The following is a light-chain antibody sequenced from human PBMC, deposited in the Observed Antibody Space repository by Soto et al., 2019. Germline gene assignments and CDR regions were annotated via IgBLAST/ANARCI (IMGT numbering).Light chain of an antibody. CDR1: SSDVGAYDY. CDR2: EVT. J-gene: IGLJ1*01. V-gene: IGLV2-14*01. Sequence: QPALTQPASVSGSPGQSITISCTGTSSDVGAYDYVSWYQQHPGKAPKFMIFEVTNRPSGVSHRFSGSKSGNTASLTISGLQAEDEADYYCTSYTATSPYVFGTGTKVTVL. CDR3: TSYTATSPYV.